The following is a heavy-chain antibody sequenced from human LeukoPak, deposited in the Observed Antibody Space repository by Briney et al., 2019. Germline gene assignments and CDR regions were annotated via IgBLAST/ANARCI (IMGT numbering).Heavy chain of an antibody. D-gene: IGHD2-21*01. CDR2: INHSGST. CDR3: ARAIPVGRAFDY. CDR1: GFTFSSYA. Sequence: GSLRLSCAASGFTFSSYAMSWIRQPPGKGLEWIGEINHSGSTNYNPSLKSRVTISVDTSKNQFSLKLSSVTAADTAVYYCARAIPVGRAFDYWGQGTLVTVSS. V-gene: IGHV4-34*01. J-gene: IGHJ4*02.